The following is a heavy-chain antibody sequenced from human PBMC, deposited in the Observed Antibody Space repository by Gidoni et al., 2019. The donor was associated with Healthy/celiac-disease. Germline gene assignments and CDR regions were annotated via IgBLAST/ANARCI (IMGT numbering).Heavy chain of an antibody. J-gene: IGHJ6*02. CDR3: GMGKNYYYGMDV. V-gene: IGHV1-2*02. D-gene: IGHD7-27*01. CDR2: INHNRGGT. CDR1: RYTFTGYY. Sequence: QLPLVQSWSEVKKPRASVKVSCKASRYTFTGYYMHWVLQSPGQGLQWMGWINHNRGGTNDAQKFKGRVTMTRDTSISTAYMERSRLRSDDTAVYYCGMGKNYYYGMDVWGQGTTVTVSS.